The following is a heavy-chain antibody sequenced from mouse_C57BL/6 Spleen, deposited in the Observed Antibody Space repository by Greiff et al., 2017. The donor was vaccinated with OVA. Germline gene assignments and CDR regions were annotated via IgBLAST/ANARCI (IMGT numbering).Heavy chain of an antibody. CDR1: GYTFTSYW. D-gene: IGHD1-1*01. V-gene: IGHV1-50*01. Sequence: QVQLQQPGAELVKPGASVKLSCKASGYTFTSYWMQWVKQRPGQGLEWIGEIDPSDSYTNFNQKFKGKATLTVDTSSSTAYMQLSSLTSEDSAVYYCARRYYGSSSSWYFDVWGTGTTVTVSS. CDR3: ARRYYGSSSSWYFDV. J-gene: IGHJ1*03. CDR2: IDPSDSYT.